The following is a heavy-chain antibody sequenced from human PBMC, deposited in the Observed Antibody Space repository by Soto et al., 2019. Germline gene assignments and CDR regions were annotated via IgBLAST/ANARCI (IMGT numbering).Heavy chain of an antibody. CDR3: ARAQPSYGSGSYYKAPFDY. Sequence: ASVKVSCKASGYTFTSYDINWVRQATGQGLEWMGWINAGNGNTNYSQKFQGRVTITRDTSASTAYMELSSLRSEDTAVYYCARAQPSYGSGSYYKAPFDYWGQGTLVTVSS. V-gene: IGHV1-3*01. CDR2: INAGNGNT. D-gene: IGHD3-10*01. J-gene: IGHJ4*02. CDR1: GYTFTSYD.